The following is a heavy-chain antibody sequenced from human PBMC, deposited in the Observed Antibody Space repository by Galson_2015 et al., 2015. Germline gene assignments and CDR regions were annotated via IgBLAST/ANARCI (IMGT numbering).Heavy chain of an antibody. CDR1: RFKFDDYA. Sequence: SLRLSCAGSRFKFDDYAMHWVRQAPGKGLEWVSGISWNSVGIGYADSVKGRFTISRDNAKASLYLQMNSLRREDTALYYCVKDIGSVNFSSMDVWGEGTTVTVSS. CDR2: ISWNSVGI. D-gene: IGHD5/OR15-5a*01. J-gene: IGHJ6*03. CDR3: VKDIGSVNFSSMDV. V-gene: IGHV3-9*01.